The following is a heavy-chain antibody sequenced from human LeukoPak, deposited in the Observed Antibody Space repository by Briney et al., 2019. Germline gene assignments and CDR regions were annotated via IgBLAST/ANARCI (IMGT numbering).Heavy chain of an antibody. CDR2: ISGSGGST. CDR3: AKDGVRGVVTYYFDY. D-gene: IGHD3-3*01. V-gene: IGHV3-23*01. Sequence: GGSLRLSRAASGFSLSDHYMDWVRQAPGKGLEWVSAISGSGGSTYYADSAKGRFTISRDNSKNTLYLQMNRLRAEDTAVYYCAKDGVRGVVTYYFDYWGQGTLVTVSS. CDR1: GFSLSDHY. J-gene: IGHJ4*02.